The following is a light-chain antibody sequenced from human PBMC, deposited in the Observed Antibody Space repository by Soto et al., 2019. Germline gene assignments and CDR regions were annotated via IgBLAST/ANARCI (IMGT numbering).Light chain of an antibody. J-gene: IGLJ1*01. Sequence: QSALTQPASVSGSPGQSITISCSGVSGDVGNYNLVSWYQQYPGKAPALLIYEDDKRPSGVSNRFSGSKSDSTASLTISGLQAEDEADYYCSSFTTSRVYVFGPGTKLTVL. CDR3: SSFTTSRVYV. CDR2: EDD. CDR1: SGDVGNYNL. V-gene: IGLV2-14*02.